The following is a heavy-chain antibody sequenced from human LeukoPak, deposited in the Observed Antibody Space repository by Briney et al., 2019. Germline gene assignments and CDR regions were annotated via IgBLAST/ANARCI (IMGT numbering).Heavy chain of an antibody. CDR1: GYTFTSYD. CDR3: ARDDLTYYYDSSGYYHEHFDY. Sequence: GASVKVSCKASGYTFTSYDINWVRRATGQGLGWMGWMNPNSGNTGYAQKFQGRVTMTRNTSISTAYMELSSLRSEDTAVYYCARDDLTYYYDSSGYYHEHFDYWGQGTLVTVSS. CDR2: MNPNSGNT. J-gene: IGHJ4*02. D-gene: IGHD3-22*01. V-gene: IGHV1-8*01.